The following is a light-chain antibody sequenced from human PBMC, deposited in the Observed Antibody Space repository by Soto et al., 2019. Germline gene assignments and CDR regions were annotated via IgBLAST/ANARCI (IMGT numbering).Light chain of an antibody. CDR1: QNINNF. V-gene: IGKV1-39*01. CDR2: TAS. CDR3: QQTFSFHLT. J-gene: IGKJ3*01. Sequence: DIQMTQSPASLSASVGHRVTITCRASQNINNFLHWYQQKPGKAPSLLIYTASTLQTGVPSRFSGSGSGTNFTLTISDLQPEDFATYFRQQTFSFHLTCGPATKVDIK.